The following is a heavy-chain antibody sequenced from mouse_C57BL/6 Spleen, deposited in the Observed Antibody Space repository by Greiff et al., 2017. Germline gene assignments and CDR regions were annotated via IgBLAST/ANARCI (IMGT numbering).Heavy chain of an antibody. CDR2: IYPGDGAT. Sequence: VQLQQSGPELVKPGASVKISCKASGYAFSSSWMNWVKQRPEKGLEWIGRIYPGDGATKYNGKFKGKATLTADKSSSTAYMQLSSLTSEDSAVYFCAIGGDGYWLAYWGQGTLVTVSA. D-gene: IGHD2-3*01. CDR3: AIGGDGYWLAY. J-gene: IGHJ3*01. V-gene: IGHV1-82*01. CDR1: GYAFSSSW.